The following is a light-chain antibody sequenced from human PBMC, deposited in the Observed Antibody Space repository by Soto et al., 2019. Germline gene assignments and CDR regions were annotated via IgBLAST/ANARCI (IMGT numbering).Light chain of an antibody. CDR2: GAS. V-gene: IGKV3-20*01. CDR1: QYVSSS. Sequence: IVMTRYPASLSVSPGDRATLSCRADQYVSSSVAWYQQKPGQAHRLLIYGASNRATGIPDRFSGSGSGTDFTLTISRLEPEDFAVYYCQQYGSSGTFGQGTKVDI. J-gene: IGKJ1*01. CDR3: QQYGSSGT.